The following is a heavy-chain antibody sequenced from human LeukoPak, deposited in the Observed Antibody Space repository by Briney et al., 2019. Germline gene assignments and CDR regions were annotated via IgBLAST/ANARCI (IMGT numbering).Heavy chain of an antibody. CDR3: ARGVRVSGGGNYFDY. CDR1: GFSFNAYP. Sequence: SGRSLRLSCAASGFSFNAYPIHWVRQAPGKGLEWVAVISYDGGNTYYADSVRGRITISRDNSKNTVYLQMNSLRIEDTAVYYCARGVRVSGGGNYFDYRGQGTLVTVSS. J-gene: IGHJ4*02. D-gene: IGHD2-15*01. V-gene: IGHV3-30*04. CDR2: ISYDGGNT.